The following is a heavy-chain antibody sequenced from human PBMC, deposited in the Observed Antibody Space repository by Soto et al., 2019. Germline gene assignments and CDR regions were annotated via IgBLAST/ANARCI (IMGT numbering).Heavy chain of an antibody. CDR2: ISYDGSNK. J-gene: IGHJ4*02. D-gene: IGHD4-17*01. CDR3: ASLDYLQTPFDY. V-gene: IGHV3-30-3*01. CDR1: GFTFSSYA. Sequence: QVQLVESGGGVVQPGRSLRLSCAASGFTFSSYAMHWVRQAPGKGLEWVAVISYDGSNKYYADSVKGRFTISRDNSKNTLYLQMTSLRAGETAVYYCASLDYLQTPFDYWGPGTLVTVSS.